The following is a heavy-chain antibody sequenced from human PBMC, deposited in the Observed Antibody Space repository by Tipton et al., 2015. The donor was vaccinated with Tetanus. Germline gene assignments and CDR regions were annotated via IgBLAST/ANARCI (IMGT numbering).Heavy chain of an antibody. V-gene: IGHV4-59*12. CDR1: GVSISSYY. CDR2: IFYAGST. Sequence: LRLSCTVSGVSISSYYWSWIRQSPGKGLEWIGYIFYAGSTNSNPSLKSRVTISVDKAKNQFSLKLTSVTAADTAVYYCVRGRGLGAYSYGFEYWGQGALVTVSS. D-gene: IGHD5-18*01. CDR3: VRGRGLGAYSYGFEY. J-gene: IGHJ4*02.